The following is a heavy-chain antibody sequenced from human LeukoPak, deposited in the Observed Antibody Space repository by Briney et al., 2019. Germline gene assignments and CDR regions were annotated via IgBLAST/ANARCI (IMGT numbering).Heavy chain of an antibody. V-gene: IGHV1-2*02. CDR3: ARGGAAVVSEFDY. Sequence: ASVKVSCKASGYTLTDHHLIWVRQAPGQGLEWMGWIRPNSDGIRYAQEFQGRVTMTRDTSISTAYMELTSLTSDDTAIYYCARGGAAVVSEFDYWGQGTLVTVSS. CDR2: IRPNSDGI. D-gene: IGHD1-14*01. J-gene: IGHJ4*02. CDR1: GYTLTDHH.